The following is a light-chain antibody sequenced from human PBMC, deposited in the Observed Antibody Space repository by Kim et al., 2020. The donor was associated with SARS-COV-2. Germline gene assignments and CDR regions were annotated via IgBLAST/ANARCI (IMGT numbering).Light chain of an antibody. CDR2: EAR. CDR1: SSDVGTYND. Sequence: GQSITISCTGSSSDVGTYNDVSWYQHHPGKVPKVILYEARKRPSGISNRFSGSKSGNTASLTISGLQAEDEADYYCCSYAGSNTFVFGGGTQLTVL. V-gene: IGLV2-23*02. CDR3: CSYAGSNTFV. J-gene: IGLJ2*01.